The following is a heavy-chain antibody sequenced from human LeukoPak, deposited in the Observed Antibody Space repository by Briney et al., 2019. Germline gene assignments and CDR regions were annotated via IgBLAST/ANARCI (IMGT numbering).Heavy chain of an antibody. J-gene: IGHJ6*02. D-gene: IGHD2-2*01. Sequence: SETLSLTCTVSGGSISSYYWSWMRQPAGKGLEWIGRIYTSGSTNYSPSLKSRVTMSVDTSKNQFSLKLSSVTAAVTAVYYCARERYRSTSCYYYYGMDVWGQGTTVTVSS. CDR1: GGSISSYY. CDR2: IYTSGST. V-gene: IGHV4-4*07. CDR3: ARERYRSTSCYYYYGMDV.